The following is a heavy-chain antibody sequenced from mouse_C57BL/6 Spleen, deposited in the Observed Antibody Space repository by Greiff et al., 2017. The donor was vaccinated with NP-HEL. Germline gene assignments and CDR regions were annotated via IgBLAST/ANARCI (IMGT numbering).Heavy chain of an antibody. D-gene: IGHD1-1*01. Sequence: EVQLQQSGPELVKPGASVKISCKASGYSFTGYYMNWVKQSPEKSLEWIGEINPSTGGSTYNQKFKAKATLTVDKSSSTAYIELKSLTSKDSAVYYWARGFTYGMSEVEYYYAMDYWGQGTSVTVSS. V-gene: IGHV1-42*01. J-gene: IGHJ4*01. CDR3: ARGFTYGMSEVEYYYAMDY. CDR1: GYSFTGYY. CDR2: INPSTGGS.